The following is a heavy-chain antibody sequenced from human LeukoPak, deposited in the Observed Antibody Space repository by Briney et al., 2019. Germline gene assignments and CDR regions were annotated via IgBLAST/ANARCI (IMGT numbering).Heavy chain of an antibody. CDR2: IKQDGSAK. CDR1: GFTFSIHW. CDR3: APGGGATTGY. V-gene: IGHV3-7*01. D-gene: IGHD1-26*01. J-gene: IGHJ4*02. Sequence: PGGSLRLSCAASGFTFSIHWMSWVRQAPGKGLEWVANIKQDGSAKYYVDSVKGRFTISRDNSKNTLYLQMNSLRAEDTAVYYCAPGGGATTGYWGQGTLVTVSS.